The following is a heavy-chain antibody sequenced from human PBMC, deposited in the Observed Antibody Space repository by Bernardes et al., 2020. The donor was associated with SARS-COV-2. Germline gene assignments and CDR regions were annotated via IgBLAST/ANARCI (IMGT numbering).Heavy chain of an antibody. CDR2: ISGSGGGT. J-gene: IGHJ4*02. CDR3: AKYAVVIVSTSEYYFDY. V-gene: IGHV3-23*01. Sequence: SLRLSCAASGFPFTYAMSWVRQTPGKGLEWVAAISGSGGGTYYADSVKGRFTISRDNSKKMLFLQMSSLRAEDTGVYYCAKYAVVIVSTSEYYFDYWGQGTLVTVSS. D-gene: IGHD3-22*01. CDR1: GFPFTYA.